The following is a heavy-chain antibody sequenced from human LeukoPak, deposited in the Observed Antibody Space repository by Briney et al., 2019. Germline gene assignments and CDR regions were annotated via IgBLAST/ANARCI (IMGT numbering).Heavy chain of an antibody. J-gene: IGHJ4*02. D-gene: IGHD2-2*02. CDR1: GGSISSSSYY. CDR2: IYYSGST. V-gene: IGHV4-39*01. Sequence: PSETLSLTCTVSGGSISSSSYYWGWIRQPPGQGLEWIGSIYYSGSTYYNPSLKSRVTISVDTSKNQFSLKLSSVTAADTAVYYCARHMGLYTLGIDYWGQGTLVTVSS. CDR3: ARHMGLYTLGIDY.